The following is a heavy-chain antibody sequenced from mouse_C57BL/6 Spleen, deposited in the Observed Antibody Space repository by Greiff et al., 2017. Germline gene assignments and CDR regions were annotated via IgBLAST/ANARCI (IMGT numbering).Heavy chain of an antibody. V-gene: IGHV10-1*01. CDR2: IRSKSNNYAT. CDR1: GFSFNTYA. D-gene: IGHD2-2*01. Sequence: EVMLVESGGGLVQPKGSLKLSCAASGFSFNTYAMNWVRQAPGKGLEWVARIRSKSNNYATYYADSVKDRFTISRDDSESMLYLQMNNLKTEDTAMYYCVREGGSTMVTFDYWGQGTTLTVSS. CDR3: VREGGSTMVTFDY. J-gene: IGHJ2*01.